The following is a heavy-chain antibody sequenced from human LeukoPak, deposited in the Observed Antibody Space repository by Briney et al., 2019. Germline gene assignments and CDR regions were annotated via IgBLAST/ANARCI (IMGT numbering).Heavy chain of an antibody. Sequence: ASVKVSCKASGGTFSSYAISWVRQAPGQGLEWMGGIIPIFGTANYAQKFQGRVTITTDESTSTAYMELSSLRSEDTAVYYCARAEAPRRELNYYYYYMDVWGKGTTVTVSS. D-gene: IGHD3-10*01. J-gene: IGHJ6*03. CDR2: IIPIFGTA. V-gene: IGHV1-69*05. CDR1: GGTFSSYA. CDR3: ARAEAPRRELNYYYYYMDV.